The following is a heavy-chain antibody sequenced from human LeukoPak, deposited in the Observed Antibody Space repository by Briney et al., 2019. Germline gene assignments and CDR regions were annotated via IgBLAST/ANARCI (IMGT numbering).Heavy chain of an antibody. CDR1: GLTFSSYS. D-gene: IGHD6-19*01. J-gene: IGHJ4*02. CDR3: ARATAVAGFDY. V-gene: IGHV3-21*01. Sequence: GGSLRLSCTASGLTFSSYSMNWVRQAPGKGLEWVSSISSSSSYIYYADSVKGRFTISRDNAKNSLYLQMNSLRAEDTAVYYCARATAVAGFDYWGQGTLVTVSS. CDR2: ISSSSSYI.